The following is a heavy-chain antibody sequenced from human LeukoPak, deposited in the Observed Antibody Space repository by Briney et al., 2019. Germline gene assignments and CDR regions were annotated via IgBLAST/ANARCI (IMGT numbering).Heavy chain of an antibody. D-gene: IGHD1-26*01. CDR1: GFTFSSYA. CDR3: ARLGVGSPFDY. Sequence: PGRSLRLSCAASGFTFSSYAMHWVRQAPGKGLEYVSAISSNGGSTYYANSVKGRFTISRDNSKNTLYLQMGSLRAEDMAVYYCARLGVGSPFDYWGQGTLVTVSS. CDR2: ISSNGGST. V-gene: IGHV3-64*01. J-gene: IGHJ4*02.